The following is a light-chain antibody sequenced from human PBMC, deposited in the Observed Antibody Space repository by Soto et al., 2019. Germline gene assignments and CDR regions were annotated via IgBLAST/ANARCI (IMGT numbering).Light chain of an antibody. J-gene: IGKJ4*01. V-gene: IGKV3-20*01. CDR2: GAS. Sequence: EVVMTQSPGTLSLSPGERATLSCRASQSVSSSYLAWYQQKPGQAPSLLIYGASSRATGVPDRFSGSGSETDFTLTISRLEPEDFAVYYCQQYGSSPLTFGGGTKVDIK. CDR3: QQYGSSPLT. CDR1: QSVSSSY.